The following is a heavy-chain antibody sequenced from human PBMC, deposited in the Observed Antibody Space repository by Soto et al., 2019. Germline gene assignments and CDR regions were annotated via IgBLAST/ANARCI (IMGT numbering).Heavy chain of an antibody. J-gene: IGHJ5*02. CDR2: IYYSGST. V-gene: IGHV4-30-4*01. CDR3: ARTSGGAGTTVGGGWFDP. CDR1: GGSISSGDYY. D-gene: IGHD4-4*01. Sequence: QVQLQESGPGLVKPSQTLSLTCTVSGGSISSGDYYWSWIRQPPGKGLEWIGYIYYSGSTYYNPSLKSRVTISVDTSKNQFSLKLSSVTAADTAVYYCARTSGGAGTTVGGGWFDPWGQGTLVTVSS.